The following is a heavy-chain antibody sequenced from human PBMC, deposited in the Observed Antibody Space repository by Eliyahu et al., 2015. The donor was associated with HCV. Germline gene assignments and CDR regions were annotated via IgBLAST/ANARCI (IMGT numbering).Heavy chain of an antibody. CDR2: INPNSGGT. D-gene: IGHD3-22*01. CDR1: GYTFTGYY. V-gene: IGHV1-2*02. J-gene: IGHJ4*02. CDR3: ARIPPPNYYDSSGYLGY. Sequence: QVQLVQSGAEVKKPGASVKVSCKASGYTFTGYYXHWVRQAPGQGLEWMGWINPNSGGTNXAQKFQGRVTMTRDTSISTAYMELSRLRSDDTAVYYCARIPPPNYYDSSGYLGYWGQGTLVTVSS.